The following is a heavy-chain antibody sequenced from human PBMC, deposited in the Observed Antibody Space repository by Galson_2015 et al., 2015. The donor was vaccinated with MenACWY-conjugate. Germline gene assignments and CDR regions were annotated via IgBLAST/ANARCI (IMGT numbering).Heavy chain of an antibody. D-gene: IGHD4-17*01. Sequence: SLSLACEGAGVCVGSSGLGWGRQGPGAGVGRVGAVRKAAGEIRDVGSVKGRLTICRDNAKMSLYLQMKSLRGEDTAIYYCARARDYSFPFTDVWGKGTTVTVSS. CDR2: VRKAAGEI. V-gene: IGHV3-7*03. CDR3: ARARDYSFPFTDV. J-gene: IGHJ6*03. CDR1: GVCVGSSG.